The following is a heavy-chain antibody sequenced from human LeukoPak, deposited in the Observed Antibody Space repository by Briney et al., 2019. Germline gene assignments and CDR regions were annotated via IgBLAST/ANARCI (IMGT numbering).Heavy chain of an antibody. J-gene: IGHJ6*03. Sequence: GGSLRLSCAASGFTFSSYGMHWVRQAPGKGLEWVAFIRYDGSNKYYADSVKGRFTISRDNSKNTLYLQMNSLRAEDTAVYYYAKIEKATIYYMDVWGKGTTVTVSS. D-gene: IGHD5-24*01. CDR3: AKIEKATIYYMDV. CDR1: GFTFSSYG. V-gene: IGHV3-30*02. CDR2: IRYDGSNK.